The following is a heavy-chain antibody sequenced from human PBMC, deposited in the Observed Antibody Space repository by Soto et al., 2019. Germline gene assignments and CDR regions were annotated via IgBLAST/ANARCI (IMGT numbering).Heavy chain of an antibody. Sequence: EVQLVESGGGLVQPGRSLRLSCAASGFTFDNYAMHWVRHAPGKGLEWVSGISWSSVTFGYADSVKGRFTISRDNAKNSLYLQMNSLRAEDTAFYYCAKDHDEDFGYDLDYFDYWCQGTLVTVTS. CDR1: GFTFDNYA. J-gene: IGHJ4*02. D-gene: IGHD5-12*01. CDR3: AKDHDEDFGYDLDYFDY. CDR2: ISWSSVTF. V-gene: IGHV3-9*01.